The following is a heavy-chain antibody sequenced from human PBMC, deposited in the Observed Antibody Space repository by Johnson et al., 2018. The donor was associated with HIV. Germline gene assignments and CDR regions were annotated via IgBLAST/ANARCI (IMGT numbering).Heavy chain of an antibody. CDR3: ARERAGWGLLDAFDI. CDR2: IGTAGDT. CDR1: GFTFRSYG. J-gene: IGHJ3*02. Sequence: VQLVESGGGVVQPGRSLRLSCAASGFTFRSYGMHWVRQATGKGLEWVSAIGTAGDTYYPGSVKGRFTISRENAKNSLYLQMNSLKAEDTALYYCARERAGWGLLDAFDIWGQGTMVTVSS. D-gene: IGHD3-16*01. V-gene: IGHV3-13*01.